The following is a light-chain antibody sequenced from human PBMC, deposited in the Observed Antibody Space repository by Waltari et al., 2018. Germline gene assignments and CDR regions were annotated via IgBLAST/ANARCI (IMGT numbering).Light chain of an antibody. V-gene: IGKV2-28*01. CDR3: MQTTKDPT. CDR1: QSLLHSNGNTY. J-gene: IGKJ4*01. CDR2: KVS. Sequence: DVVLTQTPLSLPVTPREPASISCRSSQSLLHSNGNTYLHWYLQRPGQSPRLLIYKVSNRESGVPDRFVGSGSGTDFTLKISRVEPEDVGVYYCMQTTKDPTFGGGTKVEIE.